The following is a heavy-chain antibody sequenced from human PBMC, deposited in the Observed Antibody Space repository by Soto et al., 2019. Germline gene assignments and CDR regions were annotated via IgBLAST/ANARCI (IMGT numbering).Heavy chain of an antibody. V-gene: IGHV1-69*13. CDR1: GGTFSSYA. D-gene: IGHD2-21*02. CDR2: IIPIFGTA. CDR3: ARDPPLAYCGGDCYPGRGAFDI. Sequence: ASVKVSCKASGGTFSSYAISWVRQAPGQGLEWMGGIIPIFGTANYAQKFQGRVTITADESTSTAYMELSSLRSEDTAVYYCARDPPLAYCGGDCYPGRGAFDIWGQGTMVTVSS. J-gene: IGHJ3*02.